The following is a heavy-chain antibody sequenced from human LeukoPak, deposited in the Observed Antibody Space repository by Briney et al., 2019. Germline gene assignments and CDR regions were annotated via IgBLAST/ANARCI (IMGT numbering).Heavy chain of an antibody. J-gene: IGHJ6*02. D-gene: IGHD3-9*01. V-gene: IGHV4-59*08. Sequence: SETLSLTCTVSGGSISSYYWSWVRQPPGKGLEWIGYIYYSGSTNYNPSLKSRVTISVDTSKNQFSLKLSSVTAADTAVYYCARHRHPEYYDILTGYSSAYYYGMDVWGQGTTVTVSS. CDR1: GGSISSYY. CDR2: IYYSGST. CDR3: ARHRHPEYYDILTGYSSAYYYGMDV.